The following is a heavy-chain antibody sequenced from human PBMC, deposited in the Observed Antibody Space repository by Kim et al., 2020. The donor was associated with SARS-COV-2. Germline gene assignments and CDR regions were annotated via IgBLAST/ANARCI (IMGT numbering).Heavy chain of an antibody. D-gene: IGHD3-16*02. CDR1: GFTFDDYA. V-gene: IGHV3-9*01. CDR2: ISWNSVKI. CDR3: ANGRWH. Sequence: GGSLRLSCAASGFTFDDYAMHWVRQAPGKGLEWVSGISWNSVKIAYADSVKGRFTISRDNAKNSLYLQMNSLRTEDTALYYCANGRWHWGHGTLVTVSS. J-gene: IGHJ1*01.